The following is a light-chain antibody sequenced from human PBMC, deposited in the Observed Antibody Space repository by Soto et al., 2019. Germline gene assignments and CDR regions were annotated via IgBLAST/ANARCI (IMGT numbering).Light chain of an antibody. CDR2: GNS. V-gene: IGLV1-40*01. CDR3: QSYDSSLSGWDVV. J-gene: IGLJ2*01. CDR1: SSNIGAGYD. Sequence: QSVLTQPPSVSGAPGQRVTISCTGSSSNIGAGYDVHWYQQLPGTAPKLLIYGNSNRPSGVPDRFSGSKSGTSASLAITGLQAEDEADYYCQSYDSSLSGWDVVFGGGTKVTV.